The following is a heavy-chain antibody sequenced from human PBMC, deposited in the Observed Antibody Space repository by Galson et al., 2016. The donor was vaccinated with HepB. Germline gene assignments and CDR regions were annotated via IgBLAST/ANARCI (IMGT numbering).Heavy chain of an antibody. D-gene: IGHD3-16*01. V-gene: IGHV3-64D*06. J-gene: IGHJ3*02. CDR3: VNDQGGTWGAFDT. Sequence: SLRLSCAASGFTFSSYAIHWVRQAPGKGLEYLSEITGNGAITYYADSVKGRFTISRDNSRNTLYLQMSSLTTEDTAVYYCVNDQGGTWGAFDTRGQGTLVTVSS. CDR2: ITGNGAIT. CDR1: GFTFSSYA.